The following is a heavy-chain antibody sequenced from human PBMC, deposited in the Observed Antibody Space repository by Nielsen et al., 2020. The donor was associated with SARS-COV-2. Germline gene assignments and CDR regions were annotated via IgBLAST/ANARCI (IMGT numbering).Heavy chain of an antibody. J-gene: IGHJ4*02. Sequence: ASVKVSCKASGYSFTSYGISWVRQAPGQGLEWMGWISGYNGNRYYAQKFQGRVTMTTDTSTNTAYMDLRSLRPDDTAVYYCARDVGLTLPEQFEYWGQGTLVTVSS. CDR3: ARDVGLTLPEQFEY. CDR1: GYSFTSYG. V-gene: IGHV1-18*01. CDR2: ISGYNGNR. D-gene: IGHD1-26*01.